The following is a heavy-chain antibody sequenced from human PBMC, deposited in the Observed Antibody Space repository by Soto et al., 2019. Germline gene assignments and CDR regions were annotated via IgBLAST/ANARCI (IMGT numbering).Heavy chain of an antibody. CDR3: ARVCRGGDCYHFGY. D-gene: IGHD2-21*02. V-gene: IGHV4-31*03. Sequence: QVQLQESGPGLVKPSHTLSLTCTVSGGSISSGSYYWSSIRQHSGKGLVWSGYTYYSGSTYYNPSLKGRVTISVHTINNHGSLKLSSVTAADTAVSYCARVCRGGDCYHFGYWGQGSMVTVS. CDR1: GGSISSGSYY. CDR2: TYYSGST. J-gene: IGHJ4*02.